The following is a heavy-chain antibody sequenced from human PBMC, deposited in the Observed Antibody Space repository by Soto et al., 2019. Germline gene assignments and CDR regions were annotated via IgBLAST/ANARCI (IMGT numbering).Heavy chain of an antibody. V-gene: IGHV3-15*01. CDR3: TTEKGAGYGDYQYYFDY. CDR1: GFTFSNAW. D-gene: IGHD4-17*01. J-gene: IGHJ4*02. CDR2: IKSKTDGGTT. Sequence: GGSLRLSCAASGFTFSNAWMSWVRQAPGKGLEWVGRIKSKTDGGTTDYAAPVKGRFTISRDDSKNTLYLQMNSLKTEDTAVYYCTTEKGAGYGDYQYYFDYWGQGTLVTVSS.